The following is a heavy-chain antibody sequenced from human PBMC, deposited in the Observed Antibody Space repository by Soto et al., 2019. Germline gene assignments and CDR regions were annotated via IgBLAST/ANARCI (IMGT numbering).Heavy chain of an antibody. CDR2: IIPIFGTA. J-gene: IGHJ3*02. Sequence: GASVKVSCKASGGTFSSYAISWVRQAPGQGLEWMGGIIPIFGTANYAQKFQGRVTITADESTSTAYMELSSLRSEDTAVYYCARAPGDYYDSSGYYVSGAFDIWGQGTMVTVSS. V-gene: IGHV1-69*13. CDR1: GGTFSSYA. D-gene: IGHD3-22*01. CDR3: ARAPGDYYDSSGYYVSGAFDI.